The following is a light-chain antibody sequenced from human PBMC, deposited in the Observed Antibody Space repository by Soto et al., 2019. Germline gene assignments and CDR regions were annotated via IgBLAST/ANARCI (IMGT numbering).Light chain of an antibody. J-gene: IGKJ1*01. CDR1: QGISNY. Sequence: DIPMTQSPSSLSASVGDRVTITYRASQGISNYLAWYQQKPGKVPKLLIYAASTLQSGVPSRFSGSGSGTDFTLTISSLQPEDVATYYCQKSNSAPWTFGQGTKVEIK. V-gene: IGKV1-27*01. CDR2: AAS. CDR3: QKSNSAPWT.